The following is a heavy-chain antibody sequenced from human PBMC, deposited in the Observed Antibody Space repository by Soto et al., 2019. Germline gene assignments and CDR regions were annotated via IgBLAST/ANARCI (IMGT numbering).Heavy chain of an antibody. Sequence: SVKVSCKASGGTFSSYAISWVRQAPGQGLEWMGGIFPIFGTANYAQKFQGRVTITADESTSTAYMELSSLRSEDTAVYYCARPRRDGYNYLYYFDYWGQGTLVTVSS. CDR2: IFPIFGTA. CDR1: GGTFSSYA. V-gene: IGHV1-69*13. D-gene: IGHD5-12*01. J-gene: IGHJ4*02. CDR3: ARPRRDGYNYLYYFDY.